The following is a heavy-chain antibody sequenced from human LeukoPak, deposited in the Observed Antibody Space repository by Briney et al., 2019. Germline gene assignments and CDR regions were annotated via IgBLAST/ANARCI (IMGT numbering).Heavy chain of an antibody. Sequence: ASVKASCKASGYTFTSYDINWVRQATGQGLEWMGWMNPNSGNTGYAQKFQGRVTMTRSTSINTAYMELSSLTFEDTAVYYCTRSVRNGHIDYWGQGTLVTVSS. J-gene: IGHJ4*02. D-gene: IGHD2-21*01. CDR3: TRSVRNGHIDY. CDR2: MNPNSGNT. V-gene: IGHV1-8*01. CDR1: GYTFTSYD.